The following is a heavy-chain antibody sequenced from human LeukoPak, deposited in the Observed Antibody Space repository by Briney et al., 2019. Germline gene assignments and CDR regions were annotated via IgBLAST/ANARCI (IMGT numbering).Heavy chain of an antibody. J-gene: IGHJ6*03. V-gene: IGHV4-59*11. CDR3: AKTYSSSRHYYYYMDV. Sequence: SETLSLTCTVSGGSISSHYWSWIRQPPGMALEWIGYVDYSGSTKYNPSLTSRVTISIETSKNQFSLRLTSTTAADTAVYYCAKTYSSSRHYYYYMDVWGKGATVTVSS. CDR1: GGSISSHY. CDR2: VDYSGST. D-gene: IGHD6-6*01.